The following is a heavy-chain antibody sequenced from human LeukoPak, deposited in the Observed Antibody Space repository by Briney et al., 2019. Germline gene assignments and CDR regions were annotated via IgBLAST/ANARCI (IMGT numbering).Heavy chain of an antibody. CDR1: GGSFSGYY. Sequence: PSETLSLTCAVYGGSFSGYYWSWIRQPPGKGLEWIGEINHSGSTNYNPSLKSRVTISVDTSKNQFSLKPSSVTAADTAVYYCARGDGYKRVFSNWGQGTLVTVSS. J-gene: IGHJ4*02. D-gene: IGHD5-24*01. V-gene: IGHV4-34*01. CDR2: INHSGST. CDR3: ARGDGYKRVFSN.